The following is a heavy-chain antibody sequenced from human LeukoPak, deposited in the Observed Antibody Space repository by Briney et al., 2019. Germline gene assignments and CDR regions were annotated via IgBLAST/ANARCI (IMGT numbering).Heavy chain of an antibody. D-gene: IGHD4-23*01. J-gene: IGHJ2*01. CDR3: VKAAPRGYGGSTGYWYFGL. V-gene: IGHV3-9*03. CDR2: ISWNSGSI. CDR1: GFTFDEYA. Sequence: GGSLRLSCVASGFTFDEYAMFWVRQTPGKGLEWVSGISWNSGSIDYADSVRGRFTISRDNAKNSLYLQMNSLRADDMALYFCVKAAPRGYGGSTGYWYFGLRGRGTLVIVSS.